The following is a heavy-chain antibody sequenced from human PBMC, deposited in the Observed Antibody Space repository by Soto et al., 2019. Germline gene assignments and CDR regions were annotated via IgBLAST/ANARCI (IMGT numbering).Heavy chain of an antibody. D-gene: IGHD6-6*01. CDR2: VSGDGYNT. V-gene: IGHV3-23*01. Sequence: GWSLCLSCTAAGFTLTNNDISWDRQVPGKGLEWVSTVSGDGYNTYYAESVRGRCTISRDTSKNTLYQQMNSLMIEDTSIYYCASLPGGTAPRPAYWGQGTPVTVSS. CDR3: ASLPGGTAPRPAY. J-gene: IGHJ4*02. CDR1: GFTLTNND.